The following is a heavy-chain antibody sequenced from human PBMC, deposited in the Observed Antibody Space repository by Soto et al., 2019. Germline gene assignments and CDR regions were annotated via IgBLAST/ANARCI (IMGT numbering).Heavy chain of an antibody. CDR2: INSDGSST. D-gene: IGHD2-21*02. CDR3: ARDLVYGDHFDY. CDR1: GFTFSSYW. J-gene: IGHJ4*02. Sequence: EVQLVESGGGLVQPGGSLRLSCAASGFTFSSYWMHWVRQAPGKWLVWVSRINSDGSSTSYADSVKGRFTISRDNAKNTLYLQMNSLRAEDTAVYYCARDLVYGDHFDYWGQGTLVTVSS. V-gene: IGHV3-74*01.